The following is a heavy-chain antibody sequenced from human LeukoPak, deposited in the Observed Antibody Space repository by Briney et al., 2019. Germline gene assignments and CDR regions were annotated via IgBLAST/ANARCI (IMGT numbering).Heavy chain of an antibody. CDR3: ASQYYGPRDAFDI. Sequence: GASVKVSCKASGYTFTSYGISWVRQAPGQGLEWMGWISAYNGNTNYAQKLQGRVTMTTDTSTSTAYMELRSLRSDDTAVYYCASQYYGPRDAFDIWSQGTMVTVSS. CDR1: GYTFTSYG. J-gene: IGHJ3*02. V-gene: IGHV1-18*01. CDR2: ISAYNGNT. D-gene: IGHD3-10*01.